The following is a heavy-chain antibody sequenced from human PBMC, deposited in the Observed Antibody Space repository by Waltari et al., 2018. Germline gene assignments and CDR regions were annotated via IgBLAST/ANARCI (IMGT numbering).Heavy chain of an antibody. V-gene: IGHV3-33*01. CDR1: GFTFSSYG. CDR3: ARVPDSSSWYSFYY. CDR2: IWYDGSNK. Sequence: SCAASGFTFSSYGMHWVRQAPGKGLEWVAVIWYDGSNKYYADSVKGRFTISRDNSKNTLYLQMNSLRAEDTAVYYCARVPDSSSWYSFYYWGQGTLVTVSS. D-gene: IGHD6-13*01. J-gene: IGHJ4*02.